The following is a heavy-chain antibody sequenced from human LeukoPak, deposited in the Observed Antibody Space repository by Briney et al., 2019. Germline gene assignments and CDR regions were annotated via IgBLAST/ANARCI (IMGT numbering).Heavy chain of an antibody. D-gene: IGHD3-22*01. Sequence: ASVKVSCKASGYTFTGYYMHWVRQAPGQGLEWMGWINPNSGGTNYAQKFQGRVTMTRDTSISTAYMELSRLRSDDTAVYYCARAYYYDSSGYHPNLDYWGQGTLVTVSS. CDR2: INPNSGGT. CDR3: ARAYYYDSSGYHPNLDY. CDR1: GYTFTGYY. V-gene: IGHV1-2*02. J-gene: IGHJ4*02.